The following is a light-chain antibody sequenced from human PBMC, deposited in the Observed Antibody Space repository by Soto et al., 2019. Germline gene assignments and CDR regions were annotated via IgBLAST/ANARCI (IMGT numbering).Light chain of an antibody. V-gene: IGLV3-21*02. J-gene: IGLJ1*01. Sequence: SYELTQPPSVSVAPGQTATITCGGNNSGSKSVHWYQQKPGQAPVLGVYDDSDRPSRIPERFSGSNSRNTATLTISRVEVGDEADYYCQVWDSSSDQYVFGTGTKLTV. CDR1: NSGSKS. CDR3: QVWDSSSDQYV. CDR2: DDS.